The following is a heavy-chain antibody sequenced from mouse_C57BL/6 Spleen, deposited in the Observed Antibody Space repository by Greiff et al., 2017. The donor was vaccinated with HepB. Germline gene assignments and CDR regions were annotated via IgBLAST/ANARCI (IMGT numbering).Heavy chain of an antibody. D-gene: IGHD2-1*01. CDR1: GYTFTDYN. J-gene: IGHJ4*01. CDR3: ANNGNYFYAMDY. CDR2: INPNNGGT. Sequence: VQLQQSGPELVKPGASVKMSCKASGYTFTDYNMHWVKQSHGKSLEWIGYINPNNGGTSYNQKFKGKATLTVNKSSSTAYMELRSLTSEDSAVYYCANNGNYFYAMDYWGQGTSVTVSS. V-gene: IGHV1-22*01.